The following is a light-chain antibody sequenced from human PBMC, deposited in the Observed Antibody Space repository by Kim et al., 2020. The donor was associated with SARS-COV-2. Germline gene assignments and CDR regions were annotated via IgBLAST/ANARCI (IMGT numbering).Light chain of an antibody. CDR1: NSNIVNNY. CDR3: GTWDSSLSARV. V-gene: IGLV1-51*01. CDR2: DNN. J-gene: IGLJ2*01. Sequence: QSVLTQPPSVSAAPGQRVTISCSGNNSNIVNNYVSWYQQLPGTAPKLLIYDNNKRPSGIPDQFSGSKSGTSATLGITGLQTGDEADYYCGTWDSSLSARVFGGGTKLTVL.